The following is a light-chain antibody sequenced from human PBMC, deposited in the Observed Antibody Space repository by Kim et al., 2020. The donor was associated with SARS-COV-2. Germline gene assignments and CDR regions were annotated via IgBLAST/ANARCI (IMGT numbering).Light chain of an antibody. CDR2: KAS. J-gene: IGKJ1*01. CDR3: HFGWS. Sequence: STLSASVADRVTITCRASQNIGNMLTWYQRKPGKAPNLLIYKASSLESGVPSRFTGSGSGTEFTLTISRLQPDDSATYYCHFGWSFGQGTKVDIK. V-gene: IGKV1-5*03. CDR1: QNIGNM.